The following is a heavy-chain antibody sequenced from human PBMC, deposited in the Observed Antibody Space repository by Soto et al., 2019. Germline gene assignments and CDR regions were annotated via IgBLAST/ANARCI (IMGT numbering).Heavy chain of an antibody. CDR1: GGSISSSSYY. V-gene: IGHV4-39*01. D-gene: IGHD1-26*01. J-gene: IGHJ4*02. CDR3: ARLVRGSYLEY. CDR2: IYYSGST. Sequence: QLQLQESGPGLVKPSETLSLTCTVSGGSISSSSYYWGWIRQPPGKGPEWIGSIYYSGSTYYNPSLKSRVAISVDTTKNQFSLKLSSVTAADTAVYYCARLVRGSYLEYWGQGTLVTVSS.